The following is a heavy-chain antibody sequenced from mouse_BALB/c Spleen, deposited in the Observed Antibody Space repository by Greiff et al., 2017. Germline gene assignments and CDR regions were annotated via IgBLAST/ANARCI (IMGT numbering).Heavy chain of an antibody. D-gene: IGHD1-1*01. V-gene: IGHV1-87*01. CDR1: GYTFTRYW. CDR3: AKNYYCSSKDIAMDF. J-gene: IGHJ4*01. Sequence: QVQLQQSGAELARPGVPVMLSCTPSGYTFTRYWMLGVKKRPGQGLEWIGAIYPGDGDTRYTQKVMGKTTLTADRSSSTDYMVLSSLASEDSAVYYCAKNYYCSSKDIAMDFWGRGTSVTVSS. CDR2: IYPGDGDT.